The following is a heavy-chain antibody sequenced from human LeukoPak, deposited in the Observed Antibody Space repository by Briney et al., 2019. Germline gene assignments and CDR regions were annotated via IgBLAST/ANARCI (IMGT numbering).Heavy chain of an antibody. Sequence: PGGSLRLSCTASGSTFSSFAMHWVRQAPGKGLEWVSLITNSGVTTHYADSVKGRFTISRDNSRSTLYLQLNSLRADDTALYYCAKARLYCSSGTCSDHPATLTGMDVWGQGTTVTVSS. CDR1: GSTFSSFA. CDR2: ITNSGVTT. V-gene: IGHV3-23*01. J-gene: IGHJ6*02. D-gene: IGHD2-15*01. CDR3: AKARLYCSSGTCSDHPATLTGMDV.